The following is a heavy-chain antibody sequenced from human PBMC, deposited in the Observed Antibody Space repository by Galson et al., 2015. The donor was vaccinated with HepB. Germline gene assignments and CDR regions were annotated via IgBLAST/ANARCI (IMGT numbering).Heavy chain of an antibody. CDR2: ISYDGSNK. CDR1: GFTFSSYA. D-gene: IGHD6-13*01. CDR3: ARDGSSSWYEYYYYYGMDV. Sequence: SLRLSCAASGFTFSSYAMHWVRQAPGKGLEWVAVISYDGSNKYYADSVKGRFTIPRDNSKNTLYLQMNSLRAEDTAVYYCARDGSSSWYEYYYYYGMDVWGQGTTVTVSS. J-gene: IGHJ6*02. V-gene: IGHV3-30*04.